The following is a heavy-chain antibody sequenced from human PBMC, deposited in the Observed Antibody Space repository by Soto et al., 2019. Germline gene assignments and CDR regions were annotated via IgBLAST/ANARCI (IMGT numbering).Heavy chain of an antibody. D-gene: IGHD3-9*01. V-gene: IGHV1-2*02. CDR2: VNPKRGGT. CDR3: ARDSGIPGRYWYFGL. Sequence: QVQLVQSGAEVKKPGASVKVSCTTYGYTSSDYFLHWVRQAPGQGPEWMGFVNPKRGGTEYAPKFQGRVTMTRDTSSSTVYMYLSGLTSDDTAIYYCARDSGIPGRYWYFGLWGRGTLVTVSS. J-gene: IGHJ2*01. CDR1: GYTSSDYF.